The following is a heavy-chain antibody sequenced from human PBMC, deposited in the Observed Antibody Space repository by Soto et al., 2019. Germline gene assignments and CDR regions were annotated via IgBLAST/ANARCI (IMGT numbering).Heavy chain of an antibody. D-gene: IGHD6-13*01. V-gene: IGHV1-69*13. CDR3: ARGGAMEAAVAKSEYYYGMDF. Sequence: SVKVSCKASGGTFSNYAFSWVRQAPGQGPEWMGGIIPIFGTPNYAQKFQVRLTITADESTSTAYMELSSLRSEDTAVYYCARGGAMEAAVAKSEYYYGMDFWGQGTTVTVSS. CDR1: GGTFSNYA. CDR2: IIPIFGTP. J-gene: IGHJ6*02.